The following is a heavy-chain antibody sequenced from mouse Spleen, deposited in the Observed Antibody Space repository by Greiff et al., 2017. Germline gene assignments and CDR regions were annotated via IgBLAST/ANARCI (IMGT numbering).Heavy chain of an antibody. V-gene: IGHV1-15*01. J-gene: IGHJ1*01. D-gene: IGHD1-1*01. Sequence: QVQLKESGAELVRPGASVTLSCKASGYTFTDYEMHWVKQTPVHGLEWIGAIDPETGGTAYNQKFKGKAILTADKSSSTAYMELRSLTSEDSAVYYCTRDYYDGRRGGWYFDVWGAGTTVTVSS. CDR3: TRDYYDGRRGGWYFDV. CDR1: GYTFTDYE. CDR2: IDPETGGT.